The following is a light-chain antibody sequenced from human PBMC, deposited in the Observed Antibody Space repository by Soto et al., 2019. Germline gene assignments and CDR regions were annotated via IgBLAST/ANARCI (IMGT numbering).Light chain of an antibody. CDR3: QQYNNWPPWT. J-gene: IGKJ1*01. V-gene: IGKV3-15*01. CDR1: QSVSRN. Sequence: EVVVTQSPATLSVSPRERATLFCRASQSVSRNLAWYQQKPGQAPRLLIYGASTWSTGNTARFSGRRSGLEVTLTISILQSEDFAVYYGQQYNNWPPWTFGQGTKV. CDR2: GAS.